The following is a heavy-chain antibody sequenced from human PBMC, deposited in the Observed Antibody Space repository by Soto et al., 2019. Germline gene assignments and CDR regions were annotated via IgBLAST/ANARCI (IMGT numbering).Heavy chain of an antibody. D-gene: IGHD4-17*01. J-gene: IGHJ6*02. CDR2: IYPGDSDT. CDR1: GYSFTSYW. V-gene: IGHV5-51*01. Sequence: GESLKISCKGSGYSFTSYWIGWVRQMPGKGLEWMGIIYPGDSDTRYSPSFQGQVTISADKSISTAYLQWSSLKASDTAMYYCARQGSTTTDYYGMDVWGQGXTVTVYS. CDR3: ARQGSTTTDYYGMDV.